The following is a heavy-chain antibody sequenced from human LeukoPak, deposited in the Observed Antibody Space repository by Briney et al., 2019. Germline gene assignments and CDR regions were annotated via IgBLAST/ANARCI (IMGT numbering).Heavy chain of an antibody. J-gene: IGHJ4*02. V-gene: IGHV3-30*04. CDR3: ARALVGPFDY. Sequence: PGGSLRLSCAASGFTFSSYAMHWVRQAPGKGLEWMAVISYDGSNKYYADSVKGRFTISRDNSKNTLYLQMNSLRAEDTAVYYCARALVGPFDYWGQGTLVTVSS. CDR2: ISYDGSNK. D-gene: IGHD3-16*02. CDR1: GFTFSSYA.